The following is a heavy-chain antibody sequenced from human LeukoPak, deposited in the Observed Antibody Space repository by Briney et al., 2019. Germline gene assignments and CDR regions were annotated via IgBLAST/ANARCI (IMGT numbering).Heavy chain of an antibody. Sequence: GGSLRLSCAASGFTFSSYWMSWVRRAPGKGLEWVANIKQDGSEKYYVDSVKGRFTISRDNAKNSLFLQMNSLRAEDTAVYYCARDRMVANPLWVFDYWGQGTLVTVSS. CDR1: GFTFSSYW. D-gene: IGHD4-23*01. CDR3: ARDRMVANPLWVFDY. V-gene: IGHV3-7*01. CDR2: IKQDGSEK. J-gene: IGHJ4*02.